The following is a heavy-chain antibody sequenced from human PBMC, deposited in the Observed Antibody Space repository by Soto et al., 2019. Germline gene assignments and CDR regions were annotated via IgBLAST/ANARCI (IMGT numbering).Heavy chain of an antibody. CDR3: ARADYYDSSGFYSDC. Sequence: QVPLVQSGAEVKKPGASVKVSCKASGYILTNHYIHWVRQAPGQGLEWMGIINPSGGSTNYLQKLQGRITMTRDTYSSTVYLELSSLRSEDTAVYFCARADYYDSSGFYSDCWGQGSLVTVSS. CDR1: GYILTNHY. V-gene: IGHV1-46*04. CDR2: INPSGGST. J-gene: IGHJ4*02. D-gene: IGHD3-22*01.